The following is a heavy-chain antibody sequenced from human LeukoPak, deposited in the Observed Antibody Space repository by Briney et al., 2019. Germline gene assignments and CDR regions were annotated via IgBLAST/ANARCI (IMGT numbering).Heavy chain of an antibody. Sequence: PGGSLRLSCAAFGFTFSDYAMHWVRQAPGKGLEYVSAISNNGGRTYYANSVKGRFTISRDNAKNSLYLQMNSLRAEDTAVYYCARDLRLYYDFWSGYHRFDPWGQGTLVTVSS. CDR3: ARDLRLYYDFWSGYHRFDP. D-gene: IGHD3-3*01. J-gene: IGHJ5*02. CDR2: ISNNGGRT. V-gene: IGHV3-64*01. CDR1: GFTFSDYA.